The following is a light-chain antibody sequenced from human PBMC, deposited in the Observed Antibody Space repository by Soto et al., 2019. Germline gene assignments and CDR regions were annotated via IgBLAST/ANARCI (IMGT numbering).Light chain of an antibody. Sequence: EIVLTQSPGTLSLSPGERATLSCRASQSVSSSYLAWYQQKPGQAPRLLVYGASSRATGIPDRFSGSGSGTDFTLTISRLEPEDFAVYYCQQYGCSKVFGGGTKVDIK. CDR1: QSVSSSY. J-gene: IGKJ4*01. CDR2: GAS. V-gene: IGKV3-20*01. CDR3: QQYGCSKV.